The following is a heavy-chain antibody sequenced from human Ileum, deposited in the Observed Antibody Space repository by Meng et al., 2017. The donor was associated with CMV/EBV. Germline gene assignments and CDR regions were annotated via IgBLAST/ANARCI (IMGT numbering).Heavy chain of an antibody. D-gene: IGHD4-17*01. CDR3: ARGNYGFDY. CDR1: GFPFGSYY. J-gene: IGHJ4*02. V-gene: IGHV3-11*01. CDR2: ITGSGDII. Sequence: QVQLVESGGDFVKPGGSLRLACAASGFPFGSYYMTWVRQARGKGLEWVSYITGSGDIIYYADSVKGRFTISRDNAKSSLYLEINSLRAEDTAVYYCARGNYGFDYWGQGTLVTVSS.